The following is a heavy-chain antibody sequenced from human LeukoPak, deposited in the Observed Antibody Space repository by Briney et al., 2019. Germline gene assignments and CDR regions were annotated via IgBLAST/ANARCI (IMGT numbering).Heavy chain of an antibody. CDR1: GGTFSSYA. V-gene: IGHV1-69*13. CDR2: IIPIFGTA. D-gene: IGHD3-10*01. J-gene: IGHJ5*02. CDR3: ARKVGYYGSGRKNWFDP. Sequence: SVKVSCKASGGTFSSYAISWVRQAPGQGLEWMGGIIPIFGTANYAQKFQGRVTITADESTSTAYMELSSLRSEDTAVYYCARKVGYYGSGRKNWFDPWGQGTLVTVSS.